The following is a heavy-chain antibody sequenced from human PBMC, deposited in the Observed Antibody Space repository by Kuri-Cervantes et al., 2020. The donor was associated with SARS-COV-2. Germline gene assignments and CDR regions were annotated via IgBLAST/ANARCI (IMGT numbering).Heavy chain of an antibody. Sequence: ETLSLTCAASGFTFSSYWMSWVRQAPGKGLEWVANIKQDGSEKYYVDSVKGRFTISRDNSKNTLYLQMGSLRTEDSAVYYCAKIRRFFQWLPDFWGQGTLVTVSS. CDR3: AKIRRFFQWLPDF. V-gene: IGHV3-7*01. D-gene: IGHD3-9*01. CDR2: IKQDGSEK. CDR1: GFTFSSYW. J-gene: IGHJ4*02.